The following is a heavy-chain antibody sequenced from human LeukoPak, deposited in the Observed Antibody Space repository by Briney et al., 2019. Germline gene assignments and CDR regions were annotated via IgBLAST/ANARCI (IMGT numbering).Heavy chain of an antibody. Sequence: ASVKVSCKASGYTFADYYIHCVRQAPGQGLEWMGLINPNTGGTNYAQKFQGRVTMTRDTSITTAYMELSRLRSDDTAVYYCARRPIVGVPAPIDYWGQGNLVTVSS. CDR2: INPNTGGT. V-gene: IGHV1-2*02. CDR3: ARRPIVGVPAPIDY. D-gene: IGHD2-2*01. CDR1: GYTFADYY. J-gene: IGHJ4*02.